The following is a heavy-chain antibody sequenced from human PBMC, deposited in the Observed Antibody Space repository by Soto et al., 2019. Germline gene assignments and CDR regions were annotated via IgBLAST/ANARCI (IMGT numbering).Heavy chain of an antibody. CDR1: GFTVSSNY. J-gene: IGHJ4*02. CDR2: IYSGGST. V-gene: IGHV3-53*01. Sequence: RGSLRLSCAASGFTVSSNYMSWVRQPPGKGLEWVSVIYSGGSTYYADSVKGRFTISRDNSKNTLYLQMNSLRAEDTAVYFCSRGLNCYGTKHYYFDFWGQGTLVTVSS. D-gene: IGHD3-9*01. CDR3: SRGLNCYGTKHYYFDF.